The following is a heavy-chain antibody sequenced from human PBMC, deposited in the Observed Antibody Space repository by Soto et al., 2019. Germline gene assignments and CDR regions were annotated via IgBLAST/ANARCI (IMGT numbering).Heavy chain of an antibody. CDR3: ARPSRFDY. J-gene: IGHJ4*02. V-gene: IGHV4-30-2*01. D-gene: IGHD6-6*01. Sequence: SETLSLTCAVSGGSISSGGYSWSWIRQPPGKGLEWIGYIYHSGSTYYNPSLKSRVTISVDRSKNQFSLKLTSVTAADTAVYYCARPSRFDYWGQGTLVTVSS. CDR1: GGSISSGGYS. CDR2: IYHSGST.